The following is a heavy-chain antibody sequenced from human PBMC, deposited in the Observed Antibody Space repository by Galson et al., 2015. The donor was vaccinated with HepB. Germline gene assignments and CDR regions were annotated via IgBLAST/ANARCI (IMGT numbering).Heavy chain of an antibody. CDR3: AREGGVVVSVGTYRWFDP. D-gene: IGHD2-2*01. CDR2: INPGNDNT. CDR1: GYTFTNYP. Sequence: SVKVSCKASGYTFTNYPIHWVRQTPGQRLEWMGWINPGNDNTKYSQQFQGRVTITRDTSATTAYMELSSLRSEDTAVYYCAREGGVVVSVGTYRWFDPWGQGTLVTVSS. J-gene: IGHJ5*02. V-gene: IGHV1-3*01.